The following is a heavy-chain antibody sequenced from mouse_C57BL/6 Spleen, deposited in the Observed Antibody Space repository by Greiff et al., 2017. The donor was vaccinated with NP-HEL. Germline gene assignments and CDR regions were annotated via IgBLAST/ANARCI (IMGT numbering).Heavy chain of an antibody. V-gene: IGHV5-9*01. CDR2: ISGGGGNT. CDR3: ARRELGSFDY. CDR1: GFTFSSYT. Sequence: EVKVVESGGGLVKPGGSLKLSCAASGFTFSSYTMSWVRQTPEKRLEWVATISGGGGNTYYPDSVKGRFTISRDNAKNTLYLQMSSLRSEDTALYYCARRELGSFDYWGQGTTLTVSS. D-gene: IGHD4-1*01. J-gene: IGHJ2*01.